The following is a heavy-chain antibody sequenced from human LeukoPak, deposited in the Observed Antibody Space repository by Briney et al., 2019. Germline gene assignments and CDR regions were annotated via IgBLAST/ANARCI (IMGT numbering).Heavy chain of an antibody. J-gene: IGHJ4*02. Sequence: PSETLSLTCTVSGVSFSSGGYYWSWIRQPPGKGLEWIGSVHYSGSTNYNPSLRSRVTISVDTSKTQISLRLSSVTAADTAVYYCARGRGYSYGYSSDSWGQGTLVTVSS. CDR2: VHYSGST. D-gene: IGHD5-18*01. CDR3: ARGRGYSYGYSSDS. V-gene: IGHV4-61*08. CDR1: GVSFSSGGYY.